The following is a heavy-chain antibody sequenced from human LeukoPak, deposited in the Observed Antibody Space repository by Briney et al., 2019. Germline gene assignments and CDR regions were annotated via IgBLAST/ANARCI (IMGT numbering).Heavy chain of an antibody. CDR1: GYIFTGYY. D-gene: IGHD6-13*01. Sequence: ASLKVSCKASGYIFTGYYMHWVRQAPGQGLEWMGWINPNSGGTNYAQKFQGRVTMTRDTSISTAYMELSRLRSDDTAVFYCARAGSSSRWVNDYWGQGTLVTVSS. J-gene: IGHJ4*02. V-gene: IGHV1-2*02. CDR2: INPNSGGT. CDR3: ARAGSSSRWVNDY.